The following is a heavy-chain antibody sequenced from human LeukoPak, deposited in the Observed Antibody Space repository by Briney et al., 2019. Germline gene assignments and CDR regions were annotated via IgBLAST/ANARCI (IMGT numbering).Heavy chain of an antibody. CDR2: INHSGST. CDR1: GGSFSGYY. Sequence: SETLSLTCAVYGGSFSGYYWSWIRQPPGKGLEWIGEINHSGSTNYNPSLKSRVAISVDTSKNQFSLKLSSVTAADTAVYYCAPPLTTVTTSDYWGQGTLVTVSS. V-gene: IGHV4-34*01. D-gene: IGHD4-11*01. CDR3: APPLTTVTTSDY. J-gene: IGHJ4*02.